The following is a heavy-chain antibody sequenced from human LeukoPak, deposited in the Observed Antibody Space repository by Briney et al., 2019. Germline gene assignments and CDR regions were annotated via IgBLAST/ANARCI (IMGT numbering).Heavy chain of an antibody. J-gene: IGHJ4*02. CDR3: ARSIRSGSYLDY. Sequence: SVKVSCKASGGTFSSYAISWVRQAPGQGLEWMGRIIPIFGTANYAQKFQGRVTITTDESTSTAYMELSSLRSEDTAVYYCARSIRSGSYLDYWGQGTLVTVSS. CDR2: IIPIFGTA. CDR1: GGTFSSYA. V-gene: IGHV1-69*05. D-gene: IGHD2-2*02.